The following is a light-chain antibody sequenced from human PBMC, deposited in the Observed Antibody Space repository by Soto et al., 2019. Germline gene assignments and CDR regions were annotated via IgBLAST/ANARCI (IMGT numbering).Light chain of an antibody. Sequence: DIQMTQSPASLSASVTDRVTITCRASQDIGTDLGWYQQKPGKAPERLIYEASVLQSGVPSRFSGSGSGTEFTLTVSSLQPGDFATYYCVQHYSYPLTFGGGTKVDIK. V-gene: IGKV1-17*01. CDR3: VQHYSYPLT. CDR2: EAS. J-gene: IGKJ4*01. CDR1: QDIGTD.